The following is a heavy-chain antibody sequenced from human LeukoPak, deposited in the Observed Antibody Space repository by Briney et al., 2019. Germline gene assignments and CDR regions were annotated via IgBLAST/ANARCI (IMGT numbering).Heavy chain of an antibody. Sequence: ASVKVSRKASGYTFTGYYMHWVRQAPGQGLEWMGWINPNSGGTNYAQKFQGRVTMTRDTSISTAYMELSRLRSDDTAVYYCASQRWLQSNFDYWGKGTLVTVSS. CDR1: GYTFTGYY. V-gene: IGHV1-2*02. CDR3: ASQRWLQSNFDY. D-gene: IGHD5-24*01. J-gene: IGHJ4*02. CDR2: INPNSGGT.